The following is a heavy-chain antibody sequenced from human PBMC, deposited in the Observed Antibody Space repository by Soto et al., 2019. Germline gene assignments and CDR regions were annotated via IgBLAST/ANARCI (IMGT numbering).Heavy chain of an antibody. CDR1: GYTFTSYD. J-gene: IGHJ3*02. Sequence: GASVKVSCKASGYTFTSYDINWVRQATGQGLEWMGWMNPNSGNTGYAQKFQGRVTMTRNTSISTAYMELSSLRSEDTAVYYCASPLTTFDAFDIWGQGTMVTVSS. CDR2: MNPNSGNT. CDR3: ASPLTTFDAFDI. D-gene: IGHD4-17*01. V-gene: IGHV1-8*01.